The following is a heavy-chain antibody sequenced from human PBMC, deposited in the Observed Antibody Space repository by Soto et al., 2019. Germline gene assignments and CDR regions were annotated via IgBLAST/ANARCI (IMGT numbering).Heavy chain of an antibody. J-gene: IGHJ6*02. Sequence: ASVKVSCKASGYTFTGYYMHWVRQAPGQGLEWMGWINPNSGGTNYAQKFQGWVTMTRDTSISTAYMELSRLRSDDTAVYYCARDSSSSTSLYYYYGMDVWGQGTTVPSP. CDR1: GYTFTGYY. CDR3: ARDSSSSTSLYYYYGMDV. V-gene: IGHV1-2*04. D-gene: IGHD6-6*01. CDR2: INPNSGGT.